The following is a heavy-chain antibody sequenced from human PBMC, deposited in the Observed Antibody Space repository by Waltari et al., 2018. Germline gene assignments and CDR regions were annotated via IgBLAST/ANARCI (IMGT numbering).Heavy chain of an antibody. J-gene: IGHJ3*02. V-gene: IGHV1-69*08. CDR2: IIPILGIA. D-gene: IGHD1-20*01. CDR1: GGTFSSYT. Sequence: QVQLVQSGAEVKKPGSSVKVSCKASGGTFSSYTLSWVRQAPGQGLEWMGRIIPILGIANYAQKFQGRVTITADKSTSTAYMELSSLRSEDTAVYYCARDRGITAWFDIWGQGTMVTVSS. CDR3: ARDRGITAWFDI.